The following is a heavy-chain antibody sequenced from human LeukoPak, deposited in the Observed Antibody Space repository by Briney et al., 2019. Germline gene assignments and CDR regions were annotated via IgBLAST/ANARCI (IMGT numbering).Heavy chain of an antibody. Sequence: ASVKVSCKASGYTFTSYAMHWVRQAPGQRLEWMGWINAGNGNTKYSQKFQGRVTITRDTSASTAYKELSSLRSEDTAVYYCARDFGSGWYMGDWGQGTLVTVSS. V-gene: IGHV1-3*01. J-gene: IGHJ4*02. D-gene: IGHD6-19*01. CDR1: GYTFTSYA. CDR3: ARDFGSGWYMGD. CDR2: INAGNGNT.